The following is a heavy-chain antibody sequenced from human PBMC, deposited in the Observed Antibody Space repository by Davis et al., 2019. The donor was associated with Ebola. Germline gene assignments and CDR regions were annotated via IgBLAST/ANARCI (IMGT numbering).Heavy chain of an antibody. J-gene: IGHJ6*03. CDR2: ISGSGGST. CDR1: GFTFSSYA. D-gene: IGHD5-18*01. Sequence: GESLKISCAASGFTFSSYAMSWVRQAPGKGLEWVSAISGSGGSTYYADSVKGRFTISRDNSKNTLYLQMNSLRAEDTAVYYCAKLEKLVDTATRYYYYYYMDVWGKGTTVTVSS. CDR3: AKLEKLVDTATRYYYYYYMDV. V-gene: IGHV3-23*01.